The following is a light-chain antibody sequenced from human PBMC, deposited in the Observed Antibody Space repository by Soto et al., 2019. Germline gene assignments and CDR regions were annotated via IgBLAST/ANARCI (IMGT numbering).Light chain of an antibody. J-gene: IGLJ1*01. CDR2: GNS. CDR1: SWNIGAGYD. CDR3: QSYYSGLSALV. V-gene: IGLV1-40*01. Sequence: QSVLTQPPSVSAAPGQWVTISCTVSSWNIGAGYDVHWYQQLPGTAPKLLIYGNSNRPSGVPDRFSGSSSGTSASLDITGLQPEDEADDYYQSYYSGLSALVFGAGTKLTVL.